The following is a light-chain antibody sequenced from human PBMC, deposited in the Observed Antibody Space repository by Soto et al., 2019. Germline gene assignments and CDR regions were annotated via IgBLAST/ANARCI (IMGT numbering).Light chain of an antibody. CDR3: QQYGSSPPVT. CDR1: QSVSSSY. J-gene: IGKJ4*01. CDR2: GAS. V-gene: IGKV3-20*01. Sequence: EIVLTQSPGTLSLSPGERATLSCRASQSVSSSYLAWYQQKPGQAPRLLIYGASSRATGIPDRFSGSGSGTDFTLTISRLEPEDFAVYDWQQYGSSPPVTFGGGTKVEIK.